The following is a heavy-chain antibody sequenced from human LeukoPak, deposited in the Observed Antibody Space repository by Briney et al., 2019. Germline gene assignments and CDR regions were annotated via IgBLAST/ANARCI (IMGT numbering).Heavy chain of an antibody. D-gene: IGHD3-10*01. CDR1: GFTFSSHA. CDR2: ISGSGGRA. CDR3: AKDDGFY. Sequence: GGSLRLSCAASGFTFSSHAMSWVRQAPGKGLEWVSAISGSGGRAYYADSVKGRFTISRDNSKDTLYLQMNSLRVEDTAVYYCAKDDGFYWGQGTLVTVSS. J-gene: IGHJ4*02. V-gene: IGHV3-23*01.